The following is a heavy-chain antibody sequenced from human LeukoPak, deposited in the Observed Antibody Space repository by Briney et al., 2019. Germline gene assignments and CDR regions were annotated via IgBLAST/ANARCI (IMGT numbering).Heavy chain of an antibody. J-gene: IGHJ5*02. CDR1: GFTFSSYW. CDR3: ARDLGCGALDP. Sequence: GGSLRLSCAASGFTFSSYWMNWVRQAPGKGLEWVALINPDGSQTHYVDFVKGRFNISRDNGENSLYLQMNSLRADDTAVYYCARDLGCGALDPWGQGTLVTVSS. D-gene: IGHD6-19*01. CDR2: INPDGSQT. V-gene: IGHV3-7*01.